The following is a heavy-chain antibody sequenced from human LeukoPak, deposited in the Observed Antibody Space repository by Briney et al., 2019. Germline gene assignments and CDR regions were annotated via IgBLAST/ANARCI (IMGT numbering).Heavy chain of an antibody. CDR2: INHSGST. J-gene: IGHJ4*02. D-gene: IGHD6-13*01. CDR1: GGSISNYS. V-gene: IGHV4-34*01. Sequence: PSETLSLTCTVSGGSISNYSGSWIRQPPGKGLEWIGEINHSGSTNYNPSLKSRVTISVDTSKNQFSLKLGSVTAADTAVYYCARGSSWHDYWGQGTLVTVSS. CDR3: ARGSSWHDY.